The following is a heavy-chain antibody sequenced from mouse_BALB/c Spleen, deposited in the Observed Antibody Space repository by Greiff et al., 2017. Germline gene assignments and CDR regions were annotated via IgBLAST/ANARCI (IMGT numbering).Heavy chain of an antibody. Sequence: EVMLVESGGGLVKPGGSLKLSCAASGFTFSSYAMSWVRQTPEKRLEWVASISSGGSTYYPDSVKGRFTISRDNARNILYLQMSSLRSEDTAMYYCARGGGPVYYDYDDAMDYWGQGTSVTVSS. V-gene: IGHV5-6-5*01. CDR2: ISSGGST. CDR1: GFTFSSYA. D-gene: IGHD2-4*01. J-gene: IGHJ4*01. CDR3: ARGGGPVYYDYDDAMDY.